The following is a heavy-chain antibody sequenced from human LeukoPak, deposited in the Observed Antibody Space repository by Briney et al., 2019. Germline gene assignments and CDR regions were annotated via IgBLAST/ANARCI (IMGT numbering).Heavy chain of an antibody. CDR2: ISSSSSYI. V-gene: IGHV3-21*01. Sequence: GGSLRLSCAASGFTFSSYSMNWVRQAPGKGLEWVSSISSSSSYIYYADSVKGRFTISRDNAKNSLYLQMNSLRAEDTAVYYCARVPIPYSTYYYDSSGPSDAFDIWGQGTMVTVSS. CDR1: GFTFSSYS. D-gene: IGHD3-22*01. J-gene: IGHJ3*02. CDR3: ARVPIPYSTYYYDSSGPSDAFDI.